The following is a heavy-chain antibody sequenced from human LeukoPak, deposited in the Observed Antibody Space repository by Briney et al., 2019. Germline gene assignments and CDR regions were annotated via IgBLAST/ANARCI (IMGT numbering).Heavy chain of an antibody. V-gene: IGHV3-48*03. CDR3: ARGSDYGVGAFDI. CDR1: GFAFSSYE. J-gene: IGHJ3*02. Sequence: PGGSLRLSCAASGFAFSSYEMNWVRQAPGKGLEWVSYISTSVSTIYYGDSVKGRFTISRDNAKNSLFLQMNILRAEDTAVYYCARGSDYGVGAFDIWGRGTMVTVSS. CDR2: ISTSVSTI. D-gene: IGHD4-17*01.